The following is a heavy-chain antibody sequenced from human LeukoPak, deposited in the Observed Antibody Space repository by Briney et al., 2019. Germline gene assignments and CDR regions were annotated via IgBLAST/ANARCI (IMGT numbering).Heavy chain of an antibody. D-gene: IGHD6-19*01. J-gene: IGHJ5*02. CDR1: GFTFSDYY. CDR2: ISSSGSST. Sequence: PGGSLRLSRAASGFTFSDYYMSWFRQAPGKGLEGVTYISSSGSSTYYADSVKGRFTISRDNARNSLYLQMNSLRAEDTAVYYCVRSSSGSLGGSWGQGTLVTVSS. CDR3: VRSSSGSLGGS. V-gene: IGHV3-11*01.